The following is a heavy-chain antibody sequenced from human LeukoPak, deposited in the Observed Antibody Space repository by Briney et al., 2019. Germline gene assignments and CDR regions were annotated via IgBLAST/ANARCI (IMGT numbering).Heavy chain of an antibody. CDR1: GFTFSSYA. Sequence: GGSLRLSCAASGFTFSSYAMSWVRQAPGKGLEWVSAISGSGGSTYYADSVKGRFTISRDNSKNTLYLQMNSLRAEDTAVYYCAKDPIRYCSSTSCPPFDYWGQGTLVTVSS. J-gene: IGHJ4*02. V-gene: IGHV3-23*01. CDR2: ISGSGGST. CDR3: AKDPIRYCSSTSCPPFDY. D-gene: IGHD2-2*01.